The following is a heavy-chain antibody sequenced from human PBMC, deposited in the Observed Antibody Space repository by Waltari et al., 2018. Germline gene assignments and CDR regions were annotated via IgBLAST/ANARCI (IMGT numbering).Heavy chain of an antibody. Sequence: QVHLVESGGGLVKPGVSLRLSCAASGFTFSNYYMSWIGQGPGKGLEWVSYISSSGSTIYYADSVKGRFTISRDNAKNSLYLQMNSLRAEDTAVYYCARDPLDDYGDYWGQGTLVTVSS. CDR1: GFTFSNYY. V-gene: IGHV3-11*04. J-gene: IGHJ4*02. CDR3: ARDPLDDYGDY. CDR2: ISSSGSTI.